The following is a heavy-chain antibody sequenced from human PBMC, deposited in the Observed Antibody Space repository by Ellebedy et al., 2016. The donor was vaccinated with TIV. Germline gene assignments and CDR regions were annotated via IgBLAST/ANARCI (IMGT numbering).Heavy chain of an antibody. CDR3: ARLTPYCSSTSCNIRGYYYYMDV. V-gene: IGHV4-39*07. D-gene: IGHD2-2*02. J-gene: IGHJ6*03. CDR1: GGSISSSSYY. Sequence: SETLSLTXTVSGGSISSSSYYWGWIRQPPGKGLEWIGEINHSGSTNYNPSLKSRVTISVDTSKNQFSLKLSSVTAADTAVYYCARLTPYCSSTSCNIRGYYYYMDVWGKGTTVTVSS. CDR2: INHSGST.